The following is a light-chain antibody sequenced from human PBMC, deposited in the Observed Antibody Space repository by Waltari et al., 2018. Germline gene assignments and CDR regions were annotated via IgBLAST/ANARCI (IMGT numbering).Light chain of an antibody. CDR1: QSVSAN. J-gene: IGKJ2*01. V-gene: IGKV3-15*01. Sequence: EIVMTQSPATLSVSPGERVPLSCWASQSVSANLAWYQQRPGQAPRLLIYDASKRATGIPARFSGSGSGTEFTLTISSLQSEDFAIYYCQQYQNWPPFTFGLGTKLEIK. CDR3: QQYQNWPPFT. CDR2: DAS.